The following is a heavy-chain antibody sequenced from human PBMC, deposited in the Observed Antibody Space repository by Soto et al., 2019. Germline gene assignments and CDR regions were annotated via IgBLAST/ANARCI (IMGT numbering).Heavy chain of an antibody. Sequence: ASVKVACKASGYTFTSYYMHWVRQAPGQGLEWMGIINPSGGSTSYAQKFQGRVTMTRDTSTSTVYMELSSLRSEDTAVYYCARERSIAVAGYDAFDIWGQGTMVTVSS. CDR3: ARERSIAVAGYDAFDI. CDR1: GYTFTSYY. D-gene: IGHD6-19*01. J-gene: IGHJ3*02. CDR2: INPSGGST. V-gene: IGHV1-46*03.